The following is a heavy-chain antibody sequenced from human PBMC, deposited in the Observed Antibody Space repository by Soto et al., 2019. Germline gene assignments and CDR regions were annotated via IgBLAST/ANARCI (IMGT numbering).Heavy chain of an antibody. CDR1: GGFISSGGYY. D-gene: IGHD3-3*01. J-gene: IGHJ5*02. V-gene: IGHV4-31*03. Sequence: QVQLQESGPGLVKPSQTLSLTCTVSGGFISSGGYYWNWIRQHPGKGLEWIGYIYYSGSTYYNPSLKSRVTISVDPSKNQFSLRPSSVTAADTAVYYCARWWSGSRQGFDPWGQGTLVTVSS. CDR2: IYYSGST. CDR3: ARWWSGSRQGFDP.